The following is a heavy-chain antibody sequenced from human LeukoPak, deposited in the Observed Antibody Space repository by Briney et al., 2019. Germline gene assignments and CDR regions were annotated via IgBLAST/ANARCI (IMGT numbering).Heavy chain of an antibody. D-gene: IGHD3-22*01. CDR2: IYPSGST. Sequence: PSETLSLTCTVSGYSISSGYYWGWIRQPPGKGLEWIGTIYPSGSTYYNPSLKSRVTILVDTSKNQFSLKLSSVTAADTAVYYCARSWGSSGYYLDYWGQGTLVTVSS. CDR3: ARSWGSSGYYLDY. V-gene: IGHV4-38-2*02. J-gene: IGHJ4*02. CDR1: GYSISSGYY.